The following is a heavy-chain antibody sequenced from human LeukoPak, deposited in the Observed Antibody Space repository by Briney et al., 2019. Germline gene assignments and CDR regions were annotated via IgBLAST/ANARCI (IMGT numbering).Heavy chain of an antibody. CDR1: GYTFTGYY. CDR2: INPNSGGT. V-gene: IGHV1-2*06. J-gene: IGHJ4*02. CDR3: ARDPPNDFGYFDY. Sequence: ASVKVSCKASGYTFTGYYMHWVRQAPGQGLEWVGRINPNSGGTNYAQKFQGRVTMTRDTSISTVYMELSRLRSDDTAVYYCARDPPNDFGYFDYWGQGTLVTVSS. D-gene: IGHD4/OR15-4a*01.